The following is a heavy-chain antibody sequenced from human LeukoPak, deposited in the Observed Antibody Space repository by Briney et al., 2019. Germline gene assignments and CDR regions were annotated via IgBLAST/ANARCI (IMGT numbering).Heavy chain of an antibody. CDR3: ARSQSERYCGGDCDRYNWFDP. Sequence: SSETLSLTCTVSGGSISSYYWSWIRQPAGRGLEWIGRIYTSGSTNYNPSLKSRVTMSVDTSKNQFSLKLSSVTAADTAVYYCARSQSERYCGGDCDRYNWFDPWGQGTLVTVSS. CDR2: IYTSGST. J-gene: IGHJ5*02. V-gene: IGHV4-4*07. CDR1: GGSISSYY. D-gene: IGHD2-21*02.